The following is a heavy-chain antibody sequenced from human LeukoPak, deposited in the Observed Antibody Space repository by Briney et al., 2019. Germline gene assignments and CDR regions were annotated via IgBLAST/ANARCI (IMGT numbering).Heavy chain of an antibody. CDR2: IYPGDSDT. CDR3: ARPEADFWSGYSNY. CDR1: GYSFTSYW. V-gene: IGHV5-51*01. J-gene: IGHJ4*02. Sequence: GESLQISCKGSGYSFTSYWIGWVRQLPGKGLEWMGIIYPGDSDTRYSPSFQGQVTISADKSISTAYLQWSSLKASDTAMYYCARPEADFWSGYSNYWGQGTLVTVSS. D-gene: IGHD3-3*01.